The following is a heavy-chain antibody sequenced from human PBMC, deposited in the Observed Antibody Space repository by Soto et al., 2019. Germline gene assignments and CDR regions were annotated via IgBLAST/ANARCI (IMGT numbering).Heavy chain of an antibody. CDR3: ARDHGGSIWFVGIYYYFGVDV. V-gene: IGHV3-48*02. D-gene: IGHD6-13*01. Sequence: GGSLRLSCAASGFTLSSYNMNWVRQAPRKGLEWVSYISGSSDTIYYADSVEGRFTISRDNAKNSLYLQMDSLRDEDTAVYYCARDHGGSIWFVGIYYYFGVDVWGQGTTVTVSS. CDR2: ISGSSDTI. CDR1: GFTLSSYN. J-gene: IGHJ6*02.